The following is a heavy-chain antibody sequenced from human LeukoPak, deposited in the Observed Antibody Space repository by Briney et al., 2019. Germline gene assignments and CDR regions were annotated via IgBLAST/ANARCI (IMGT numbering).Heavy chain of an antibody. D-gene: IGHD3-10*01. CDR3: ARLKEGIDY. CDR2: INHSGST. V-gene: IGHV4-34*01. CDR1: GGSFSGYY. Sequence: PSETLSLTCAVYGGSFSGYYWSWIRQPPGKGLEWLGEINHSGSTNYNPSLKSRVTISVDTSKKPFSLKLRSVTAADTAVYYCARLKEGIDYWGQGTLVTVSS. J-gene: IGHJ4*02.